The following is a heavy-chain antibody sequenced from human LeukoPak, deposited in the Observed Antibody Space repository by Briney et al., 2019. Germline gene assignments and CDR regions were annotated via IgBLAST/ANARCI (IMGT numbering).Heavy chain of an antibody. CDR2: IRQDGSEK. Sequence: GGSLRLSCAASGFTYSNYWMSWVRQAPGKGLEWVAIIRQDGSEKKYVDSVKGRFTISRDNAKNSLYLEMNSLRAEDTAVYYCTRFSRSSSSNYWGQGTLVTVSS. V-gene: IGHV3-7*01. J-gene: IGHJ4*02. D-gene: IGHD6-6*01. CDR3: TRFSRSSSSNY. CDR1: GFTYSNYW.